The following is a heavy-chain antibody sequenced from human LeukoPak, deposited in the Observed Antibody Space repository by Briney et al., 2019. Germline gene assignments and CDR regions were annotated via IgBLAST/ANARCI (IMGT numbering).Heavy chain of an antibody. CDR3: APDPNKWLRNY. CDR1: GFTFSSYA. J-gene: IGHJ4*02. CDR2: ISGSGGST. V-gene: IGHV3-23*01. D-gene: IGHD5-12*01. Sequence: GGSLRLSCAASGFTFSSYAMTWVRQAPGKGLEWVSTISGSGGSTYYADSVKGRFTISRDNSKNTLYLQMNSLRAEDTAVYYCAPDPNKWLRNYWGQGTLVTVSS.